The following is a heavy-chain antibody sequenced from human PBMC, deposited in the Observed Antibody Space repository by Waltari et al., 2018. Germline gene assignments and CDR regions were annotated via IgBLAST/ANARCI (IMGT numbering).Heavy chain of an antibody. J-gene: IGHJ5*02. Sequence: QVQLQESGPGLVKPSETLSLTCAVSGYSISSGYYWGWIRQPPGKGLEWIGSIYHSGGTYYNPALKSRVTISVDTSKNQFSLKRSSVTAADTAVYYCARRSGVVDPFDPWGQGTLVTVSS. D-gene: IGHD3-3*01. CDR3: ARRSGVVDPFDP. V-gene: IGHV4-38-2*01. CDR1: GYSISSGYY. CDR2: IYHSGGT.